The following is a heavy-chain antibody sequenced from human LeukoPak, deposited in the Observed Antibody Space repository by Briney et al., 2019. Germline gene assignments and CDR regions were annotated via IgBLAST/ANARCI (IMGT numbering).Heavy chain of an antibody. CDR1: GGSISSYY. J-gene: IGHJ5*02. CDR2: IYYSGSA. Sequence: SETLSLTCTVSGGSISSYYWSWIRQPPGKGLEWIGYIYYSGSANYNPSLKSRVTISVDTSKNQFSLKLTSVTAADTAVYYCARVEGGGIAVAWGQGTLVTVSS. V-gene: IGHV4-59*12. CDR3: ARVEGGGIAVA. D-gene: IGHD6-19*01.